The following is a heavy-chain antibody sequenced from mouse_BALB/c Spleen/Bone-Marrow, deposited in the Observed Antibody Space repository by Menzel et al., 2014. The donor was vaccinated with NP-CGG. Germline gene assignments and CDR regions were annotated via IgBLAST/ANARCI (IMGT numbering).Heavy chain of an antibody. J-gene: IGHJ3*01. CDR1: GFTFTSYW. Sequence: QVQLQQSGAELVKPGASVKLSCKASGFTFTSYWMHWVKQRPGQGLEWIGEIDPSDSYIQYNQKFKGKSILTVDKSTSTPYMHFSNLTSEDSAVYFCAIYDCKSELAYWGQGTPVTVSA. CDR3: AIYDCKSELAY. CDR2: IDPSDSYI. V-gene: IGHV1-69*01. D-gene: IGHD1-3*01.